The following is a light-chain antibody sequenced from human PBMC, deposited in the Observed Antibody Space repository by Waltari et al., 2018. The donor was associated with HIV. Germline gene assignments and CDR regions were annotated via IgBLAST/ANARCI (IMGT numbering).Light chain of an antibody. Sequence: QTVVTQEPSFSVSPGGTVTLTCGLRPCSVSASYCPSWYQQTPGQAPRTLIYSTNTRSSGVPDRFSGSILGNKAALTITGAQADDESVYYCSLYMGGGIWVFGGGTKLTVL. J-gene: IGLJ3*02. CDR3: SLYMGGGIWV. V-gene: IGLV8-61*01. CDR2: STN. CDR1: PCSVSASYC.